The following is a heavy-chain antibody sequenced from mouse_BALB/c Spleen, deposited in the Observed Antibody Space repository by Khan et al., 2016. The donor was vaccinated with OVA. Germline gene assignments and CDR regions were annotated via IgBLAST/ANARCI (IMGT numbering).Heavy chain of an antibody. CDR1: GYTFTDYY. CDR3: ARRNYFDYTFAY. D-gene: IGHD1-2*01. V-gene: IGHV1-77*01. Sequence: QVRLQQSGAELARPGASVKLSCKASGYTFTDYYINWVKQRTGQGLEWIGEISPGSGDTYFNERFKGKATLTADKSSSTAYMQLSSLTSDTSAVYCCARRNYFDYTFAYWGQGTLVTVSA. J-gene: IGHJ3*01. CDR2: ISPGSGDT.